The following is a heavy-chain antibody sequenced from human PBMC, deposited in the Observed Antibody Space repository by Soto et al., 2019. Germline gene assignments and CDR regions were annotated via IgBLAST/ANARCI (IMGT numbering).Heavy chain of an antibody. V-gene: IGHV1-69*13. J-gene: IGHJ6*02. D-gene: IGHD3-9*01. Sequence: SVKVSCKASGGTFSSYAISWVRQSPGQGLEWMGGIIPIFGTANYAQKFQGRVTITADESTNTAYMELSSLRSEDTAVYYCARGVSTYYDILTGLSPSQTYYYYGMDVWGQGTTVTVS. CDR3: ARGVSTYYDILTGLSPSQTYYYYGMDV. CDR1: GGTFSSYA. CDR2: IIPIFGTA.